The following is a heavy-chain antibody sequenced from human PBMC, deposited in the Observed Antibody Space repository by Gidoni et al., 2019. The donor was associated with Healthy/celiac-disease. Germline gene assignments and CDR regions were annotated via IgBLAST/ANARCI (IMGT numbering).Heavy chain of an antibody. CDR2: IYYSGRT. CDR1: GGSIISGGYY. CDR3: ARSLTHYDILTGLDY. D-gene: IGHD3-9*01. V-gene: IGHV4-31*03. Sequence: QVQLQESGPGLVKPSQTLSLPCTISGGSIISGGYYWSWIRPHPGKGLEWIGYIYYSGRTYYNPSLKSRVTISVDTSKNQFSLKLSSVTAADTAVYYCARSLTHYDILTGLDYWGQGTLVTVSS. J-gene: IGHJ4*02.